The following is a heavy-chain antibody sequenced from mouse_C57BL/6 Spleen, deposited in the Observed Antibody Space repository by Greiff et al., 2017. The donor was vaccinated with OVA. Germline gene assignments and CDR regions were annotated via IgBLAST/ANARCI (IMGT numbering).Heavy chain of an antibody. CDR2: ISDGGSYT. Sequence: EVKLMESGGGLVKPGGSLKLSCAASGFTFSSYAMSWVRQTPEKRLEWVATISDGGSYTYYPDNVKGRFTISRDNAKNNLYLQMSHLKSEDTAMYYCAREELGFDYWGQGTTLTVSS. CDR3: AREELGFDY. V-gene: IGHV5-4*01. CDR1: GFTFSSYA. J-gene: IGHJ2*01. D-gene: IGHD4-1*01.